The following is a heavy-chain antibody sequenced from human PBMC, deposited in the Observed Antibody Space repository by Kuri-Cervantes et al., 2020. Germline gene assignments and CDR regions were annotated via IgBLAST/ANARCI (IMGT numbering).Heavy chain of an antibody. CDR2: IYPGDSDT. CDR1: GYSFTSYR. D-gene: IGHD2-2*01. V-gene: IGHV5-51*01. CDR3: ARQGCSSTSCYAFDY. J-gene: IGHJ4*02. Sequence: GESLKISCKGSGYSFTSYRIGWVRQMPGKGLEWMGIIYPGDSDTRYSPSFQGQVTISADKSISTAYLQWSSLKASDTAMYYCARQGCSSTSCYAFDYWGQGTLVTVSS.